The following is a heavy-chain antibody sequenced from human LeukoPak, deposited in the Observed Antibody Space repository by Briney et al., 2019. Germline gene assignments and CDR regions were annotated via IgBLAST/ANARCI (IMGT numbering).Heavy chain of an antibody. J-gene: IGHJ4*02. V-gene: IGHV3-74*01. CDR1: GFTFSSDW. Sequence: GGSLRLSCTASGFTFSSDWMHWVRQAPGKGLVWVSRISPDGSTTNYADSVKGRFTISRDNAKTTLFLQMNSLRAEDTAVYYCVRGRSTYYGYFDYWGQGTLVTVSS. D-gene: IGHD3-10*01. CDR3: VRGRSTYYGYFDY. CDR2: ISPDGSTT.